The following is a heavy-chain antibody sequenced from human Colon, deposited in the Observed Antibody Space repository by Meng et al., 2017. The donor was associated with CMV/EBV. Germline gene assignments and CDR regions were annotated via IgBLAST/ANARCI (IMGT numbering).Heavy chain of an antibody. J-gene: IGHJ4*02. CDR3: ARIYEGSYFIPEY. CDR1: GGSISDFY. V-gene: IGHV4-59*01. CDR2: ISHTGRT. Sequence: GSLRLSCTVSGGSISDFYWSWIRQPPGKGLEWIGYISHTGRTNYNPSLKTEVTISVDTSKNQFSLTLNSVTAADTAVHYCARIYEGSYFIPEYWGQGTLVTVSS. D-gene: IGHD1-26*01.